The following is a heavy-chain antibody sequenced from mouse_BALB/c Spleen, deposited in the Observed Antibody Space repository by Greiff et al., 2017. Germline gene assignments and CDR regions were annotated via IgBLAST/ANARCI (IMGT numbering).Heavy chain of an antibody. D-gene: IGHD4-1*01. Sequence: EVKLVESGGGLVQPGGSRKLSCAASGFTFSSFGMHWVRQAPEKGLEWVAYISSGSSTIYYADTVKGRFTISRDNPKNTLFLQMTSLRSEDTAMYYCARPAAGNHYYAMDYWGQGTSVTVSS. CDR1: GFTFSSFG. J-gene: IGHJ4*01. CDR3: ARPAAGNHYYAMDY. CDR2: ISSGSSTI. V-gene: IGHV5-17*02.